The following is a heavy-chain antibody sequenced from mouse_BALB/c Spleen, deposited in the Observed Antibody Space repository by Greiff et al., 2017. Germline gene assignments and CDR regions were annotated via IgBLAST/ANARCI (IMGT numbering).Heavy chain of an antibody. Sequence: QVQLKESGAELVRPGVSVKISCKGSGYTFTDYAMHWVKQSHAKSLEWIGVISTYYGDASYNQKFKGKATMTVDKSSSTAYMELARLTSEDSAIYYCARSKYGNSYAMDYWGQGTSVTVSS. CDR1: GYTFTDYA. CDR2: ISTYYGDA. V-gene: IGHV1S137*01. CDR3: ARSKYGNSYAMDY. J-gene: IGHJ4*01. D-gene: IGHD2-10*02.